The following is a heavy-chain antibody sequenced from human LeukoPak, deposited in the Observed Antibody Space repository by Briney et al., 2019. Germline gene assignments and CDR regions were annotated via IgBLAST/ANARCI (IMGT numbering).Heavy chain of an antibody. J-gene: IGHJ4*02. CDR1: GGSISSGGYS. CDR2: IYDSGST. V-gene: IGHV4-30-2*01. D-gene: IGHD6-19*01. CDR3: ARQGLARDSSGWYEGGY. Sequence: SETLSLTCAVSGGSISSGGYSWSWIRQPPGKGLEWIGYIYDSGSTYYNPSLKSRVTISLDRSKNQFSLKLSSVTAADTAVYYCARQGLARDSSGWYEGGYWGQGTLVTVSS.